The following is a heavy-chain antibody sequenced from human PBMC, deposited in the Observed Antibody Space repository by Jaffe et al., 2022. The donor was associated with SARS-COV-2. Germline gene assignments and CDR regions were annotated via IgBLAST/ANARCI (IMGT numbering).Heavy chain of an antibody. CDR3: AKDGRSTSCL. V-gene: IGHV3-23*01. J-gene: IGHJ3*01. CDR1: GFTFSTYA. D-gene: IGHD2-2*01. CDR2: ISYSGGST. Sequence: EVQLLESGGGLVQPGGSLRLSCAASGFTFSTYAISWVRQAPGKGLEWVSAISYSGGSTYYADSVKGRFTISRDNSKNTLYLQMNSLRAEDTAVYYCAKDGRSTSCLWGQGTMVTVSS.